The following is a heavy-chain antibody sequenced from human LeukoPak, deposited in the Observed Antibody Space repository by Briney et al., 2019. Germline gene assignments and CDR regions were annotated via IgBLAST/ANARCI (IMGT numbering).Heavy chain of an antibody. CDR1: GFTVSNNY. D-gene: IGHD3-22*01. Sequence: GSLRLSCAASGFTVSNNYMSWVRQAPGKGLEWVSLIYSHGGTNYADSVKGRFTISRDNSKNTLYLRMNSLRAEDTAVYYCARDGIDRSSGTSYYYYMAVWGKGTTVTISS. CDR3: ARDGIDRSSGTSYYYYMAV. CDR2: IYSHGGT. V-gene: IGHV3-66*01. J-gene: IGHJ6*03.